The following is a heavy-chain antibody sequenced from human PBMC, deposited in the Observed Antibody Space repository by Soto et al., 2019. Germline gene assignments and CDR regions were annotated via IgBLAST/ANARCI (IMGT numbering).Heavy chain of an antibody. J-gene: IGHJ5*02. V-gene: IGHV4-61*01. D-gene: IGHD6-13*01. Sequence: SETLSLTCTVSGGAVSSGSYYWSWIRQPPGKGLEWIGFIYYNGNTNHNPSLKSRVTISIDTSKNQFSLKLRSVTAADTAVYYCARGAAGTFDWFDPWGQGTLVTAPQ. CDR2: IYYNGNT. CDR3: ARGAAGTFDWFDP. CDR1: GGAVSSGSYY.